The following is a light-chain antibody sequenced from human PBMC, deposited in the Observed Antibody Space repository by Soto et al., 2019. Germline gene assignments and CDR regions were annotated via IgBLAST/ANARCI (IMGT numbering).Light chain of an antibody. CDR3: QQYNSYQWT. CDR1: QSISSW. Sequence: IQLSQSPSYLTASVGDRVTITCRASQSISSWLAWYQQKPGKAPKVLIYEASKLESGVPSRFSGSGSGTEFTLTISTLQPDDVATYYCQQYNSYQWTFGQRSIVDVK. J-gene: IGKJ1*01. CDR2: EAS. V-gene: IGKV1-5*01.